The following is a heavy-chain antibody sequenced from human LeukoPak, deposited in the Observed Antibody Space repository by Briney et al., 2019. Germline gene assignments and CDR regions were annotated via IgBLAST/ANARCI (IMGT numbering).Heavy chain of an antibody. CDR1: GGSFSGYY. CDR2: TNHSGST. Sequence: PSETLSLTCAVYGGSFSGYYWSWIRQPPGKGLEWIGETNHSGSTNYNPSLKSRVTISVDTSKNQFSLKLSSVTAADTAVYYCARDGHMRGTWFGYYFDYWGQGTLVTVSS. D-gene: IGHD3-10*01. CDR3: ARDGHMRGTWFGYYFDY. V-gene: IGHV4-34*01. J-gene: IGHJ4*02.